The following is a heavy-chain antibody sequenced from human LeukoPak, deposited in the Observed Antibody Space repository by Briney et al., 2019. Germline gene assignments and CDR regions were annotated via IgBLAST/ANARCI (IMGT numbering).Heavy chain of an antibody. CDR2: IRYDGSNK. J-gene: IGHJ4*02. Sequence: GGSLRLSCAASGFTFSSYGMHWVRQAPGKGLEWVAFIRYDGSNKYYADSVKGRFTISRDNSKNTLYLQMNSLRAEDTAVYYCAKDSNPTTYYYDSSGYYWSYWGQGTLVTVSS. CDR1: GFTFSSYG. V-gene: IGHV3-30*02. D-gene: IGHD3-22*01. CDR3: AKDSNPTTYYYDSSGYYWSY.